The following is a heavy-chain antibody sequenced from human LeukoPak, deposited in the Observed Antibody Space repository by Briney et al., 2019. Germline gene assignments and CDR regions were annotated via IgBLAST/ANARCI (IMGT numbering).Heavy chain of an antibody. CDR3: ARSMYSSSWSPFDY. J-gene: IGHJ4*02. Sequence: SETLSLTCTVSGGSIDSYHWSWIRHPAGRGLEWIGRIYTSGSTNYNPSLKSRVTMSVDTSKNQFSLKLSSVTAADTAVYYCARSMYSSSWSPFDYWGQGTLVTVSS. CDR1: GGSIDSYH. V-gene: IGHV4-4*07. D-gene: IGHD6-13*01. CDR2: IYTSGST.